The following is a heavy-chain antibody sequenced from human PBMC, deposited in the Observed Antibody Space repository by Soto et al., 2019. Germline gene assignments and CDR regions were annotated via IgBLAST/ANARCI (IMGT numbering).Heavy chain of an antibody. CDR3: AKDTLRGEGRAGCCYYYYMDV. CDR1: GFTFDDYA. V-gene: IGHV3-9*01. CDR2: ISWNSGSI. J-gene: IGHJ6*03. D-gene: IGHD3-10*01. Sequence: GGSLRLSCAASGFTFDDYAMHWVRQAPGKGLEWVSGISWNSGSIGYADSVKGRFTISRDNAKNSLYLQMNSLRAEDTAVYYCAKDTLRGEGRAGCCYYYYMDVWGKGTTVTVSS.